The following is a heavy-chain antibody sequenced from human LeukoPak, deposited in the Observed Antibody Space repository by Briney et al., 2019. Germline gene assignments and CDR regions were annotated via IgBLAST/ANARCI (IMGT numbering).Heavy chain of an antibody. CDR1: GGSISSYY. CDR2: IYYSGST. CDR3: ARQVGATKIHPVYYFDY. V-gene: IGHV4-59*08. D-gene: IGHD1-26*01. Sequence: SETLSLTCTVSGGSISSYYWSWIRQPPGKGLEWIGYIYYSGSTNYNPSLKSRVTISVDTSKNQFSLKLSSVTAADTAVYYCARQVGATKIHPVYYFDYWGQGTLVTVSS. J-gene: IGHJ4*02.